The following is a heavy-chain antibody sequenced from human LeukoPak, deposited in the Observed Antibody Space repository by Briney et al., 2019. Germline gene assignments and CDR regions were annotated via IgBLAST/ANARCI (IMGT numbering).Heavy chain of an antibody. V-gene: IGHV3-7*01. D-gene: IGHD5-12*01. CDR2: INQGGSVK. Sequence: GGSLRLSCAASGFTFRSYWMSWVRQAAGKGLEWVANINQGGSVKYYVDSGKGRFTIFRDDAKNSLYVQMKSLRDEDTAVYYCARVGYSGWNLEYWGQGTLVTVSS. J-gene: IGHJ4*02. CDR3: ARVGYSGWNLEY. CDR1: GFTFRSYW.